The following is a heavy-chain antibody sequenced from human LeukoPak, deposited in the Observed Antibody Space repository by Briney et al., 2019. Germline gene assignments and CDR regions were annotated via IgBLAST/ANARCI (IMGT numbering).Heavy chain of an antibody. CDR1: GGSTSSSNYY. Sequence: SETLSLTCTVSGGSTSSSNYYWGWIRQPPGKGLEWIGSIYYSGSTYYNPSLKSRVTISVDTSKNQFSLKLSSVTAADTAVYYCARLPYPYDSSGSPPLDYWGQGTLVTVSS. J-gene: IGHJ4*02. D-gene: IGHD3-22*01. CDR2: IYYSGST. CDR3: ARLPYPYDSSGSPPLDY. V-gene: IGHV4-39*01.